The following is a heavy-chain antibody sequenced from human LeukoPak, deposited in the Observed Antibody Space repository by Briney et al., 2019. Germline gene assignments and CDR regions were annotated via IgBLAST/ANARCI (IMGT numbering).Heavy chain of an antibody. V-gene: IGHV1-69*05. CDR1: GGTFSSYA. CDR3: ARDESFDI. CDR2: IIPIFVTA. J-gene: IGHJ3*02. Sequence: ASVKVSCKASGGTFSSYAISWVRQAPGQGLEWMGRIIPIFVTANYAQKFQGRVTITTDESTSTAYMELSSLRSEDTAVYYCARDESFDIWGQGTMVTVSS.